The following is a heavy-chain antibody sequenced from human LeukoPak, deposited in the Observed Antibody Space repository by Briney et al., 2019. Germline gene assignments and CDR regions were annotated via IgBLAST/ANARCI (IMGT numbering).Heavy chain of an antibody. CDR2: IYYSGST. D-gene: IGHD3-10*02. CDR1: GGSISSHY. V-gene: IGHV4-59*11. J-gene: IGHJ3*02. CDR3: ARVNTYYYVPVREDAFDI. Sequence: SETLSLTCTVSGGSISSHYWSWIRQPPGKGLEWIGYIYYSGSTNYNPSLKSRVTISVDTSKNQFSLKLSSVTAADTAVYYCARVNTYYYVPVREDAFDIWGQGTMVTVSS.